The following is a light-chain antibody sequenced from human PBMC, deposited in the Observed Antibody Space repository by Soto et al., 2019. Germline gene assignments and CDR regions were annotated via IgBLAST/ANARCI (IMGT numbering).Light chain of an antibody. CDR1: QSVSSD. Sequence: EIVMTQSPATLSVSPGERATLSCRASQSVSSDLAWYQQKFGQAPRLLIFVASTRATGIPARFSGSGSGTEFTLTISSLQSEDFAAYYCQQYNSWPRTFGQGTKVEIK. CDR2: VAS. J-gene: IGKJ1*01. CDR3: QQYNSWPRT. V-gene: IGKV3-15*01.